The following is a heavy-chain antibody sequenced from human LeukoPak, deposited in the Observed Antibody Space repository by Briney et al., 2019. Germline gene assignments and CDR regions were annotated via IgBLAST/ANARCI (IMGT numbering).Heavy chain of an antibody. J-gene: IGHJ4*02. V-gene: IGHV3-23*01. D-gene: IGHD3-22*01. CDR2: IGNGGST. Sequence: GGSLRLAWSASGVTFSNHAMPWVRQAPGKGLEWVSLIGNGGSTYYADSVKGRFTISRDNSKNTVYLQMNSLRVEDTAVYYCAKRADYDTSGYYGYWGQGTLVTVSS. CDR3: AKRADYDTSGYYGY. CDR1: GVTFSNHA.